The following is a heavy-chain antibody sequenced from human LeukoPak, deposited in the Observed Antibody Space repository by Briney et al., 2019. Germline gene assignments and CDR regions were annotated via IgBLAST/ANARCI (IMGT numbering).Heavy chain of an antibody. CDR1: GFTFSDYY. CDR2: ISSSGSTI. J-gene: IGHJ5*02. CDR3: ARAYYDFWSGYSLAQPFDP. D-gene: IGHD3-3*01. Sequence: PGGSLRLSCAASGFTFSDYYMSWIRQAPGKGLEWVSYISSSGSTIYYTDSVKGRFTISRDNAKNSLYLQMNSLRAEGTAVYYCARAYYDFWSGYSLAQPFDPWGQGTLVTVSS. V-gene: IGHV3-11*01.